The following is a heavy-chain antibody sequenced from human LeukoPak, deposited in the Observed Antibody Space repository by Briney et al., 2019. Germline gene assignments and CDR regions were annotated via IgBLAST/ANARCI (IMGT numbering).Heavy chain of an antibody. D-gene: IGHD1-26*01. CDR1: GGSISSYY. CDR2: IYYSGST. J-gene: IGHJ6*02. CDR3: ARMSGGYYYGMDV. V-gene: IGHV4-59*01. Sequence: PSETLSLTCTVSGGSISSYYWSWTRQPPGKGLEWIGYIYYSGSTNYNPSLKSRVTISVDTSKNQFSLKLSSVTAADTAVYYCARMSGGYYYGMDVWGQGTTVTVSS.